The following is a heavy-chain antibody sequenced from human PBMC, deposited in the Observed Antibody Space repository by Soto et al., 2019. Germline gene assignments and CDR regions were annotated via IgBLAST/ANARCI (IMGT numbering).Heavy chain of an antibody. CDR2: IHWNNGAT. J-gene: IGHJ6*02. CDR3: TEDILPGGADV. Sequence: GGSLRLSCVASAFSSHHHAIHWVRQGPGKGLEWVSGIHWNNGATGYADSVKGRFTIFKDNVKNSVYLQMNSLRTDDTAFYYCTEDILPGGADVWGQGTTVTVSS. V-gene: IGHV3-9*02. D-gene: IGHD3-16*01. CDR1: AFSSHHHA.